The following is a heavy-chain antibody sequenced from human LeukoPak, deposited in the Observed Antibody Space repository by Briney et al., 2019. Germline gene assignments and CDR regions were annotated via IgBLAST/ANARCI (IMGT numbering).Heavy chain of an antibody. J-gene: IGHJ4*02. D-gene: IGHD6-19*01. Sequence: SETLSLTCTVSGGSISSGIFYWGWIRQPAGKGLEWIGHIYTSGSTSYSLSLQSRVTISVDTSKHQFSLKVTSVTGADTAVYYCARAGGSVGWYGTIDSWGQGTLVTVSS. CDR2: IYTSGST. CDR1: GGSISSGIFY. V-gene: IGHV4-61*09. CDR3: ARAGGSVGWYGTIDS.